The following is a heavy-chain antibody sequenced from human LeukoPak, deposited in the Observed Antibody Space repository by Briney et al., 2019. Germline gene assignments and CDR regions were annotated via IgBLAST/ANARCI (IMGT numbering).Heavy chain of an antibody. D-gene: IGHD4-23*01. Sequence: GGSLRLSCAASGFVFSFYNMNWVRQAPGKGLEWVSYISSSGSTIYYADSVKGRFTISRDNAKNSLYLQMNSLRAEDTAVYYCAREGSTVVTRDYFDYWGQGTLVTVSS. CDR2: ISSSGSTI. CDR1: GFVFSFYN. CDR3: AREGSTVVTRDYFDY. J-gene: IGHJ4*02. V-gene: IGHV3-48*04.